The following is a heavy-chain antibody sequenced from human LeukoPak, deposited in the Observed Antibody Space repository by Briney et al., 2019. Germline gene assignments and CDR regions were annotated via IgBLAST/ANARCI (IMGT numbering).Heavy chain of an antibody. CDR2: IYPDDSDT. V-gene: IGHV5-51*01. J-gene: IGHJ4*02. CDR1: GYSFTNYW. D-gene: IGHD3-22*01. CDR3: ARPIRDESSGYAHIDY. Sequence: GESLKISCKGSGYSFTNYWIAWVRQMPGKGLEWMGVIYPDDSDTRYNPSFQGQVAISADKSISTAYLQWSSLKASDTAMYYCARPIRDESSGYAHIDYWGQGTLVIVSS.